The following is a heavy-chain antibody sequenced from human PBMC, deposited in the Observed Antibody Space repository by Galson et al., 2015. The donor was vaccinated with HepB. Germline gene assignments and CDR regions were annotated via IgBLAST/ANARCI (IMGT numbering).Heavy chain of an antibody. CDR1: GFTFSSYG. Sequence: SLRLSCAASGFTFSSYGMHWVRQAPGKGLEWVAFIRYDGSNKYYADSVKGRFTISRDNSKNTLYLQMNSLRAEDTAVYYCASRSGQQLGNGNWFDPWGQGTLVTVSS. CDR3: ASRSGQQLGNGNWFDP. V-gene: IGHV3-30*02. CDR2: IRYDGSNK. J-gene: IGHJ5*02. D-gene: IGHD6-13*01.